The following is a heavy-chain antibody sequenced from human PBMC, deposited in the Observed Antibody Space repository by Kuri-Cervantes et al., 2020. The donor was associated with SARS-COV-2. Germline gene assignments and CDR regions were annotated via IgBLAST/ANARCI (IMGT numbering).Heavy chain of an antibody. D-gene: IGHD5-12*01. J-gene: IGHJ6*03. CDR3: ARQLRLYSMDV. CDR2: IYHSGST. CDR1: GYPISSGYY. V-gene: IGHV4-38-2*01. Sequence: SETLSLTCGVSGYPISSGYYWGWIRQPPGKGLEWIGSIYHSGSTYYNPSLKSRVTISVDTSKNQFSLKLSSVTAADTAVYYCARQLRLYSMDVWGKGTTVTVSS.